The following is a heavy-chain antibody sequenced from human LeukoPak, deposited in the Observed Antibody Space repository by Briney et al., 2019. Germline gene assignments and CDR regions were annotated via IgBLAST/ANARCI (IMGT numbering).Heavy chain of an antibody. CDR3: ARTSRHFYGSGTNLTPWPAGMDV. V-gene: IGHV4-59*01. CDR1: GGSMSGFF. Sequence: SETLSLTCTVSGGSMSGFFWTWIRQPPGRELEWIGSIYYSGSSTKYNPSLKSRVTISVDTSKSQFFLNLDSATAADTAVYYCARTSRHFYGSGTNLTPWPAGMDVWGQGTTVTVSS. D-gene: IGHD3-10*01. CDR2: IYYSGSST. J-gene: IGHJ6*02.